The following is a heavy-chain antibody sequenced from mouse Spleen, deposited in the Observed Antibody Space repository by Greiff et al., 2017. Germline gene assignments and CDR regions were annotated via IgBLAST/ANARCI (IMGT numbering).Heavy chain of an antibody. CDR2: IDPETGGT. CDR3: TRDGSTFDY. CDR1: GYTFTDYE. D-gene: IGHD1-1*01. Sequence: VQLQQSGAELVRPGASVTLSCKASGYTFTDYEMHWVKQTPVHGLEWIGAIDPETGGTAYNQKFKGKATLTADKSSSTAYMELRSLTSEDSAVYYCTRDGSTFDYWGQGTTLTVSS. J-gene: IGHJ2*01. V-gene: IGHV1-15*01.